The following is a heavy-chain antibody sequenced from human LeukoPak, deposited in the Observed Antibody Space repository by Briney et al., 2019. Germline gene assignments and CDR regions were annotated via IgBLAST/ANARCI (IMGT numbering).Heavy chain of an antibody. CDR2: ISHSGST. D-gene: IGHD4-17*01. J-gene: IGHJ4*02. Sequence: SETLSLTCAVYGGSFSGYYWSWIRQPPGKGLEWIGEISHSGSTNYNPSLKSRVTISVDTSKNQFSLKLSSVTAADTAVYYCARGRGTTVTPGVDYWGQGTLVTVSS. V-gene: IGHV4-34*01. CDR3: ARGRGTTVTPGVDY. CDR1: GGSFSGYY.